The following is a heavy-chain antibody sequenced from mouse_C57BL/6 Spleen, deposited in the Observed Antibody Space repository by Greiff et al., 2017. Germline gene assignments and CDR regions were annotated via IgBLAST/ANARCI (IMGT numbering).Heavy chain of an antibody. Sequence: VQLQQSGAELVRPGSSVKLSCKASGYTFTSYWMDWVKQRPGQGLEWIGNIYPSDSETHYNQKFKDKATLTVDKSSSTAYMQLSSLTSEDSAVYYCARSAIYYDYGLFAYWGQGTLVTVSA. CDR1: GYTFTSYW. V-gene: IGHV1-61*01. D-gene: IGHD2-4*01. CDR2: IYPSDSET. CDR3: ARSAIYYDYGLFAY. J-gene: IGHJ3*01.